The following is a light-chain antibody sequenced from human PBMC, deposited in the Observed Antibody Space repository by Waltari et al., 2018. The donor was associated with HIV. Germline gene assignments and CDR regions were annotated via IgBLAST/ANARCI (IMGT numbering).Light chain of an antibody. Sequence: ALTQPASVSGSPGQALTISCTGTNSDVAAYNLLSWYRLRPGQAPKLIITEVNKRPSGVSDRFSASKSGNTASLTLSGLQAEDEANYYCCSFTGRKSLIFGGGTKLTVL. V-gene: IGLV2-23*02. CDR2: EVN. J-gene: IGLJ2*01. CDR1: NSDVAAYNL. CDR3: CSFTGRKSLI.